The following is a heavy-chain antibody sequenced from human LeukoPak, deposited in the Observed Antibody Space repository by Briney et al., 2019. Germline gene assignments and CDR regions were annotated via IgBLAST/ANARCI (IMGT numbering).Heavy chain of an antibody. D-gene: IGHD1-14*01. Sequence: GGSLRLSCAASEFIFNTYTMNWVRQAPGKGLEWVSYISGGSDTIHYADSVKGRFTISRDTAKNSLYLQMNSLRAEDTALYYCARDRNWAFDIWGQGTMVTVSS. CDR3: ARDRNWAFDI. CDR1: EFIFNTYT. V-gene: IGHV3-48*01. J-gene: IGHJ3*02. CDR2: ISGGSDTI.